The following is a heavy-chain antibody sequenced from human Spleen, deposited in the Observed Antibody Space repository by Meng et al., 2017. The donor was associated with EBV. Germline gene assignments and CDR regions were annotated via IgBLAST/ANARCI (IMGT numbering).Heavy chain of an antibody. CDR2: IYYSGST. V-gene: IGHV4-61*01. J-gene: IGHJ4*02. CDR1: GGSVSSGSYY. Sequence: QVKRQEAGPGLVRPSETLSLTCTVSGGSVSSGSYYWSWIRQPPGKGLEWIGYIYYSGSTNYNPSLKSRVTISVDTSKNQFSLKLSSVTAADTAVYYCAGDVSGYYLWGQGTLVTVSS. CDR3: AGDVSGYYL. D-gene: IGHD3-22*01.